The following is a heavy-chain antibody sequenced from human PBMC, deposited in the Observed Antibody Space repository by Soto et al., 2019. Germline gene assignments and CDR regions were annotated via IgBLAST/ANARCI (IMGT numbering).Heavy chain of an antibody. V-gene: IGHV4-4*02. J-gene: IGHJ6*02. D-gene: IGHD3-22*01. Sequence: QVHLQESGPGLVKPSGTLSLTCAVSGGSISSSNWWNWARQPPGKGLEWIGEIYHSGSSNYTPSLMSRVTRSVDKSKNQFTLKVCSVTAAVTAVYYCAFYYDGTCYYPRYGMDVWGQGTTVTVS. CDR1: GGSISSSNW. CDR3: AFYYDGTCYYPRYGMDV. CDR2: IYHSGSS.